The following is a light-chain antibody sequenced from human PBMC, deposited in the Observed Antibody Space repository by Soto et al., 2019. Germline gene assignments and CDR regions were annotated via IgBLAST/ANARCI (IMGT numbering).Light chain of an antibody. CDR2: KAS. CDR3: HQYHNFPRT. Sequence: DIQMTQSPSTLSRSVGDRVTITCRASQTISSWLAWYQQKPGKAPKLLIYKASTLESGVPSRFSGSGSGTEFTLTVSSLQPDDFATYYCHQYHNFPRTFGQGTKVDIK. V-gene: IGKV1-5*03. J-gene: IGKJ1*01. CDR1: QTISSW.